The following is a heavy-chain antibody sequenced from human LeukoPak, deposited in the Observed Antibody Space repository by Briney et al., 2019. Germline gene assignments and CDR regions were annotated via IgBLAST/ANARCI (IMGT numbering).Heavy chain of an antibody. Sequence: GESLKISCKGSRYTFTNYWIGWVRQMPGKGLEWMGIIYPGDSDTRYSPSFQGQVTISADKSISTAYLQWSSLKASDTAMYYCARGSGAAAVSPYFDYWGQGTLVTVSS. D-gene: IGHD6-13*01. J-gene: IGHJ4*02. CDR2: IYPGDSDT. V-gene: IGHV5-51*01. CDR3: ARGSGAAAVSPYFDY. CDR1: RYTFTNYW.